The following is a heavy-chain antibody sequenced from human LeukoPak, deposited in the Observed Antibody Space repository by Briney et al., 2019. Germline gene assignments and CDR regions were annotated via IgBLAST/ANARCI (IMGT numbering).Heavy chain of an antibody. CDR3: ARARRYDSSGYHDH. V-gene: IGHV3-30*04. J-gene: IGHJ4*02. CDR1: GFTFSSYA. Sequence: GRSLRLSCAASGFTFSSYAMHWVRQAPGKGLEWVAVISYDGSDEYYTDSVKGRFTISRDNSKNTLYPQMNSLRTEDTAVYYCARARRYDSSGYHDHWGQGTLVTVSS. D-gene: IGHD3-22*01. CDR2: ISYDGSDE.